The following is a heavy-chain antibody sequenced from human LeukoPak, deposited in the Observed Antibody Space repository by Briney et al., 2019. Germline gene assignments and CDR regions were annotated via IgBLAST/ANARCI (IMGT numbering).Heavy chain of an antibody. J-gene: IGHJ4*02. Sequence: PGGSLRLSCAASGFIFSGNWMSWVRQAPGKGLEWVASVKQDDSEKFYVDSVKGRFTIFRDNAEKSLYLQMSSLRVEDTAVYYCARNNLPGPYIDFWDWGPGTLVTVSS. D-gene: IGHD3-3*01. CDR2: VKQDDSEK. CDR1: GFIFSGNW. V-gene: IGHV3-7*01. CDR3: ARNNLPGPYIDFWD.